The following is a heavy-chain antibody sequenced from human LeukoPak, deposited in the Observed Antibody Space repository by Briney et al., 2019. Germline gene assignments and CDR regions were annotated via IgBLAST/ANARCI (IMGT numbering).Heavy chain of an antibody. J-gene: IGHJ4*02. Sequence: GGSLRLSCAASGFTFSSYAMSWVRQAPGKGLEWVSAISGSGGSTNYADSVLGRFTVSRDNSKNTLYLQMNSLRAEDTAVYYCVATRVCGGVLLRPNCLYFENWGQGTLVSVSS. D-gene: IGHD3-10*01. CDR3: VATRVCGGVLLRPNCLYFEN. V-gene: IGHV3-23*01. CDR1: GFTFSSYA. CDR2: ISGSGGST.